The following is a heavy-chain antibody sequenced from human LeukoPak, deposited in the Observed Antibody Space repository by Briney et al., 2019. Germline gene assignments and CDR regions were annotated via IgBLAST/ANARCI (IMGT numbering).Heavy chain of an antibody. J-gene: IGHJ3*02. CDR2: SNAGNGNT. V-gene: IGHV1-3*02. CDR3: ARARWQLGIYAFDI. CDR1: GYTFTSYA. Sequence: GASVKVSCKASGYTFTSYAMHWVRQAPGQRLEWMGWSNAGNGNTKYSQEFQGRVTITRDTSASTAYMELSSLRSEDMAVYYCARARWQLGIYAFDIWGQGTMVTVSS. D-gene: IGHD7-27*01.